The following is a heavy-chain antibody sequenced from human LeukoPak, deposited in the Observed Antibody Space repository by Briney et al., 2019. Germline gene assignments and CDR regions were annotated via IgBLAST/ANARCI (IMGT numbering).Heavy chain of an antibody. CDR3: AREYCSSTSCHRLLYYFDY. D-gene: IGHD2-2*01. CDR1: GFTFSNYW. V-gene: IGHV3-7*01. J-gene: IGHJ4*02. CDR2: IKQDGSEK. Sequence: PGGSLRLSCAASGFTFSNYWMSWVRQAPGKGLEWVANIKQDGSEKYYVDSVKGRFTISRDNAKNSLYLQMNSLRAEDTAVYYCAREYCSSTSCHRLLYYFDYWGQGTLVTVSS.